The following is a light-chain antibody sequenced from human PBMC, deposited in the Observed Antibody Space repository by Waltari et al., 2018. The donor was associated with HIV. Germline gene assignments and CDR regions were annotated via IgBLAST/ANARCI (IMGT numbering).Light chain of an antibody. V-gene: IGKV4-1*01. CDR2: WAS. Sequence: DIVMTQSSEPLGVALGETDPIKFKSSPSVLYSSDNKNYLAWSQQKPGQPPKLLIYWASTRESGVPDRFSGSGSGTDFTLTISSLQAEDVAVYYCHQYYSAPWTFGQGTKVEI. CDR3: HQYYSAPWT. J-gene: IGKJ1*01. CDR1: PSVLYSSDNKNY.